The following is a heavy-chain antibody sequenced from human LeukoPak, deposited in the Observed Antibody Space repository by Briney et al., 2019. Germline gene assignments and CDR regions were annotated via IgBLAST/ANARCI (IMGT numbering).Heavy chain of an antibody. CDR2: IYYSGST. V-gene: IGHV4-39*02. Sequence: SXXLSLTCTVSGGSISSSSYYWGWIRQPPGKGLEWIGSIYYSGSTYYNPSLKSRVTISVDTSKNQFSLKLSSVTAADTAVYYCARDYSEDAYPYYFDYWGQGALVTVSS. J-gene: IGHJ4*02. CDR3: ARDYSEDAYPYYFDY. CDR1: GGSISSSSYY. D-gene: IGHD2-21*01.